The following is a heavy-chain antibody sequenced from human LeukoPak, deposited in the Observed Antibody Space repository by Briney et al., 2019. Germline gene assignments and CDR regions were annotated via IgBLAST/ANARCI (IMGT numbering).Heavy chain of an antibody. CDR1: GFTFDDYA. V-gene: IGHV3-13*01. D-gene: IGHD3-10*01. CDR3: ARVITMVRGVITNELDY. CDR2: ICTAGDT. Sequence: PGGSLRLSCAASGFTFDDYAMHLGRQATGKGLEWVSAICTAGDTHYPRSVKGRFTISRENAKSSLYLQMNSLRAGDTAVYYCARVITMVRGVITNELDYWGEGTLVTVS. J-gene: IGHJ4*02.